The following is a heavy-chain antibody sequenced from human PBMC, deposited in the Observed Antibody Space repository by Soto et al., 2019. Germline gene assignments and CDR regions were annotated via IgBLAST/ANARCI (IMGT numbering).Heavy chain of an antibody. V-gene: IGHV1-2*04. CDR2: INPNSGGT. CDR1: GYTFTGYF. Sequence: PLKGSCKASGYTFTGYFIHWVRQATGQGLEWMGWINPNSGGTNYAQKFQGWVTMTRDTSISTAYMELSRLRSDDTAVYYCARGDCSGGSCYSPPPLDYWGKGTLVTVSS. D-gene: IGHD2-15*01. J-gene: IGHJ4*02. CDR3: ARGDCSGGSCYSPPPLDY.